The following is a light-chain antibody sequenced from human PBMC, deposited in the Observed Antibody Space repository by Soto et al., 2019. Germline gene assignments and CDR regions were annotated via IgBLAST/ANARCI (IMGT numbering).Light chain of an antibody. J-gene: IGKJ2*01. CDR2: SAS. Sequence: EIAMTQSPATLSVSPGERATLSCRASQSISTELAWYQQIPGQPPRLLIYSASTRAPGVPARFTGSGSGSEFTLTISGLQSEDFAIYYWQQGHTCPLTFGQGIRLEI. CDR3: QQGHTCPLT. V-gene: IGKV3-15*01. CDR1: QSISTE.